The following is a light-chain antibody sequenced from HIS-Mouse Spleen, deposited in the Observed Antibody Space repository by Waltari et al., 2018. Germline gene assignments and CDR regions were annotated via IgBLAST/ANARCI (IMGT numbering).Light chain of an antibody. Sequence: QSALTQPASVSGSPGQSITISCTGTTRDVWSDKLGPWYQQHPGKAPKLMIYEGSKRPSGVSNRFSGSKSGNTASLTISGLQAEDEADYYCCSYAGSSTWVFGGGTKLTVL. J-gene: IGLJ3*02. CDR1: TRDVWSDKL. CDR2: EGS. V-gene: IGLV2-23*01. CDR3: CSYAGSSTWV.